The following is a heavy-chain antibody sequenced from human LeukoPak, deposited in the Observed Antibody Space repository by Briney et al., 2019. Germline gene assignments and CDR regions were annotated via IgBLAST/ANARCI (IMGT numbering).Heavy chain of an antibody. CDR3: ARDPGISAAGTVGYFDY. CDR1: GFTFR. Sequence: GGSLRLSCAVSGFTFRMSWVRQAPGKGLEWVANITEDGSVRYNVDSVKGRFTISRDNAENSVYLQMNSLRAEDTAVYYCARDPGISAAGTVGYFDYWGQGTLVTVSS. J-gene: IGHJ4*02. V-gene: IGHV3-7*01. D-gene: IGHD6-13*01. CDR2: ITEDGSVR.